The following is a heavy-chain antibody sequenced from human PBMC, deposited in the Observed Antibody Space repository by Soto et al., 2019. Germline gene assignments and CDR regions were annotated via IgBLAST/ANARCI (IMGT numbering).Heavy chain of an antibody. V-gene: IGHV3-33*01. CDR2: IRYDGSNI. CDR1: GCTFSGLG. Sequence: QVQLVESGGGVVQPGRSLRLSCAASGCTFSGLGMHWFRQAPGKGLEWVAVIRYDGSNIYYADAVKGRFTISRDNSKDTLYLQLTGLRADDTAVYYCARDGVGHTTFFGYFDYWGQGTLVTVSS. D-gene: IGHD1-26*01. CDR3: ARDGVGHTTFFGYFDY. J-gene: IGHJ4*02.